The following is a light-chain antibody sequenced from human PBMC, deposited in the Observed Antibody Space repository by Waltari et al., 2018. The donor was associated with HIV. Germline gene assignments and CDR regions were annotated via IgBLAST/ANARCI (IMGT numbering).Light chain of an antibody. Sequence: DIQMTQSPSSLSASVGDRVTITCRASQSISIYLNWYQQKPGKAPKLRIYAASSLQSGVPSRFSGSGSGTDFTLTISSLQPEDFASYYCQQSYSAPPFTFGPGTKVDIK. J-gene: IGKJ3*01. CDR2: AAS. V-gene: IGKV1-39*01. CDR1: QSISIY. CDR3: QQSYSAPPFT.